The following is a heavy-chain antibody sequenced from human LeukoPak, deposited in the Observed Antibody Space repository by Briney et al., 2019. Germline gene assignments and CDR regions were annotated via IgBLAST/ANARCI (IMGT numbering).Heavy chain of an antibody. Sequence: GGSLRLSCSASGFNFNYFAMSWIRQAPGKRLEWVSTIGDSGSGGSYADSVRGRFTISRDNSKNIAYLQMHSLRVDDSAVYYCSRIKYGGNSGYHFDYWGQGTLVTVSS. V-gene: IGHV3-23*01. J-gene: IGHJ4*02. D-gene: IGHD4-23*01. CDR2: IGDSGSGG. CDR3: SRIKYGGNSGYHFDY. CDR1: GFNFNYFA.